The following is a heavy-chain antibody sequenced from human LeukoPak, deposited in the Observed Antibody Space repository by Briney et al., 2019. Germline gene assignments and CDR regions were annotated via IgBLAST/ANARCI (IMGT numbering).Heavy chain of an antibody. J-gene: IGHJ3*02. CDR1: GFTFSSYG. D-gene: IGHD3-10*01. V-gene: IGHV3-30*03. CDR3: ARDLFEGSGSNNPFDI. CDR2: ISYDGSNK. Sequence: GGSLRLSCAASGFTFSSYGMHWVRQAPGKGLEWVAVISYDGSNKYYADSVKGRFTISRDNSKNTLYLQMNSLRAEDTAVYYCARDLFEGSGSNNPFDIWGQGTMVTVSS.